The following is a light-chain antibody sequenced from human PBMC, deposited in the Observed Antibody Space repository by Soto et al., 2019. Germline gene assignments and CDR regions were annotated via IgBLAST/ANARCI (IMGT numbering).Light chain of an antibody. J-gene: IGKJ2*01. V-gene: IGKV3-20*01. CDR3: QQYGSSPLT. CDR1: QSVSSSY. CDR2: GAS. Sequence: EIVLTQSPGTLSSSPGERATLSCRASQSVSSSYLAWYQNKPGQAPRLLIYGASSRDTGIPDRFSGSGSGTDFTLTISRLEPEDFAVYYCQQYGSSPLTFGLGTKVEIK.